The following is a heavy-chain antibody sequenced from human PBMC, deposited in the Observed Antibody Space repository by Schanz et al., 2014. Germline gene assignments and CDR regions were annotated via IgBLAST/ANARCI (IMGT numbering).Heavy chain of an antibody. V-gene: IGHV1-18*01. Sequence: QVQLVQSGAEVKKPGASVKVSCKASGYTFTSYGISWVRQAPGQGLEWMGWISPYNGNTNYAQKLQGRVTMTADTSTSTAYMDLRSLRSDDTAVYYCARVQDDILTGSEYYYGMDVWGQGTPVTVSS. J-gene: IGHJ6*02. CDR2: ISPYNGNT. D-gene: IGHD3-9*01. CDR3: ARVQDDILTGSEYYYGMDV. CDR1: GYTFTSYG.